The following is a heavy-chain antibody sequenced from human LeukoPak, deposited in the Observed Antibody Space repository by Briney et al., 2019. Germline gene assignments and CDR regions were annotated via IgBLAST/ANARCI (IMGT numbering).Heavy chain of an antibody. D-gene: IGHD1-26*01. CDR2: INTYNGNT. CDR1: GYTFTNYG. Sequence: ASVKVSCKASGYTFTNYGITWMRQAPGQGLEWMGWINTYNGNTNYAQKLQGRVTITTDTSTSTAYMELRSLRSDDSAVFYCARDLVDGVGAPGAYWGQGALVTVSS. V-gene: IGHV1-18*01. J-gene: IGHJ4*02. CDR3: ARDLVDGVGAPGAY.